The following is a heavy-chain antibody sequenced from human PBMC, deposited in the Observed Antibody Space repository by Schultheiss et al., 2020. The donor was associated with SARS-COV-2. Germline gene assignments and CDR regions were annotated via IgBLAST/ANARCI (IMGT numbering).Heavy chain of an antibody. V-gene: IGHV3-47*02. CDR2: IGTGGDT. Sequence: GGSLRLSCAASGFAFSSYVLHWVRRAPGKGPEWVSAIGTGGDTYYADSVMGRFTISRDNSKNTLYLQMNSLRAEDTAVYYCARSFDITMIVVVPYFDYWGQGTLVTVSS. D-gene: IGHD3-22*01. CDR3: ARSFDITMIVVVPYFDY. J-gene: IGHJ4*02. CDR1: GFAFSSYV.